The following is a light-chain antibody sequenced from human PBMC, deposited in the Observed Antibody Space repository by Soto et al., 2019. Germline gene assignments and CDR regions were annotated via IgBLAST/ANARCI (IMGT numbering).Light chain of an antibody. Sequence: IVITQSGATSCLSPGKIATLSCRASQNISSYLAWYQQKPGQAPRLLIYAASSRATGIPDRFSGSGSGTDFTLTISRLEPEDFAVYYCQQYGYSPTVGGGTKVDIK. J-gene: IGKJ4*01. V-gene: IGKV3-20*01. CDR3: QQYGYSPT. CDR2: AAS. CDR1: QNISSY.